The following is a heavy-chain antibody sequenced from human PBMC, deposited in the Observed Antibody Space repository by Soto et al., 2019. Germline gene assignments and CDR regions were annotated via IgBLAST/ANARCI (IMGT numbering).Heavy chain of an antibody. CDR3: ARHSSSWVGGRLFAAFDI. V-gene: IGHV4-30-4*01. J-gene: IGHJ3*02. CDR1: GGSISMGDYY. Sequence: SETLSLTCTVSGGSISMGDYYWHWIRQPPGKGLECIGYIYYSGSTYYNPSLKSRVTISVDTSKNQFSLKLSSVTAADTAVYYCARHSSSWVGGRLFAAFDIWGQGTMVS. CDR2: IYYSGST. D-gene: IGHD6-13*01.